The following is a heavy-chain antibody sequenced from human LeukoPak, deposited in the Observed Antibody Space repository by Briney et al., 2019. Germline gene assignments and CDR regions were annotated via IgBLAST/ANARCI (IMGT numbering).Heavy chain of an antibody. D-gene: IGHD2-8*01. Sequence: PGGSLRLSCTTSGFNFRAYWMAWVRQAPGKGLEWVSVIYSGGSTYYADSVKGRFTISRDNSKNTLYLQMNSLRAEDTAVYYCAKEGVPKTDYYYYYMDVWGKGTTVTVSS. CDR1: GFNFRAYW. CDR3: AKEGVPKTDYYYYYMDV. V-gene: IGHV3-66*01. CDR2: IYSGGST. J-gene: IGHJ6*03.